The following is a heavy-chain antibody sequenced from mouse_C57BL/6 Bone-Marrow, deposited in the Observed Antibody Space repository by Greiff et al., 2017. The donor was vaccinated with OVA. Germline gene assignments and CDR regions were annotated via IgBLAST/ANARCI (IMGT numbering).Heavy chain of an antibody. V-gene: IGHV1-4*01. J-gene: IGHJ2*01. CDR3: ARWLLGYFDY. CDR1: GYTFTSYT. D-gene: IGHD2-3*01. CDR2: INPSSGYT. Sequence: VKLQQSGAELARPGASVKMSCKASGYTFTSYTMHWVKQRPGQGLEWIGYINPSSGYTKYNQKFKDKATLTADKSSSTAYMQLSSLTSEDSAVYYCARWLLGYFDYWGQGTTLTVSS.